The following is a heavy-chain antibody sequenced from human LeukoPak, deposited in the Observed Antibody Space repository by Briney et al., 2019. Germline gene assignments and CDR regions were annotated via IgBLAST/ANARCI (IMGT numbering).Heavy chain of an antibody. CDR3: ATSYYYGSGSYRLLDY. V-gene: IGHV1-24*01. Sequence: ASVNVSCKFSVYTLTELSMHWVRQAPGKGLEWMGGFDPEDGETIYAQKFQGRVTMTEDTSTDTAYMELSSLRSEDTAVYYCATSYYYGSGSYRLLDYWGQGTLVTVSS. J-gene: IGHJ4*02. CDR2: FDPEDGET. D-gene: IGHD3-10*01. CDR1: VYTLTELS.